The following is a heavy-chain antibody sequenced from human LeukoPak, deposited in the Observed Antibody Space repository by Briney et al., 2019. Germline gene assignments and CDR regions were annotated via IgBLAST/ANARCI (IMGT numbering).Heavy chain of an antibody. J-gene: IGHJ4*02. CDR2: IKQDGSEK. V-gene: IGHV3-7*01. Sequence: PGGSLRLSCAASGFTFSSYWMTWVRQAPGKGLEWVANIKQDGSEKSYVDSVKGRFTISRDNAKNSVYLQMNSLRAEDTAVYYCARPIGEGRDYWGQGTLVTVSS. CDR1: GFTFSSYW. D-gene: IGHD1-26*01. CDR3: ARPIGEGRDY.